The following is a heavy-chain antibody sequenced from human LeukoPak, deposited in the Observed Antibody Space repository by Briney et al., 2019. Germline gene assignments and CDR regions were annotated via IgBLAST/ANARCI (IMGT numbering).Heavy chain of an antibody. CDR1: GFTFSSYE. CDR2: ISSSGSTI. D-gene: IGHD1-26*01. J-gene: IGHJ6*03. CDR3: ARDPYSGSYGNYYYYFMDV. V-gene: IGHV3-48*03. Sequence: GGSLRLSCAASGFTFSSYEMNWVRQAPGKGLEWVSYISSSGSTIYYADSVKGRFTISRDNAKNSLYLQMNSLGAEDTAVYYCARDPYSGSYGNYYYYFMDVWGKGTTVTISS.